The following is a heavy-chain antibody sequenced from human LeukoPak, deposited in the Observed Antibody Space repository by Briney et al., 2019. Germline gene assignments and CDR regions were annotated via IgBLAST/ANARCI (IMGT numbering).Heavy chain of an antibody. V-gene: IGHV4-4*07. CDR2: IYTSGST. CDR3: ASLSYDSSGYYSWYFDL. D-gene: IGHD3-22*01. CDR1: GGSISSYY. J-gene: IGHJ2*01. Sequence: SETLSLTCTVSGGSISSYYWSWIRQPAGKGLEWIGRIYTSGSTNYNPSLKSRATISVDKSKNQFSLKLSSVTAADTAVYYCASLSYDSSGYYSWYFDLWGRGTLVTVSS.